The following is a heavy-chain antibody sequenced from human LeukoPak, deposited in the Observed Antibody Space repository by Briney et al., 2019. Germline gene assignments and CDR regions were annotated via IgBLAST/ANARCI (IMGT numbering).Heavy chain of an antibody. CDR2: IYYSGST. Sequence: SETLSLTCTVSGGSISSSSYYWGWIRQPPGKGLEWIGSIYYSGSTYYNPSHKSRVTISVDTSKNQFSLKLSSVTAADTAVYYCARDAGSSSWWDWFDPWGQGTLVTVSS. D-gene: IGHD6-13*01. CDR3: ARDAGSSSWWDWFDP. V-gene: IGHV4-39*07. J-gene: IGHJ5*02. CDR1: GGSISSSSYY.